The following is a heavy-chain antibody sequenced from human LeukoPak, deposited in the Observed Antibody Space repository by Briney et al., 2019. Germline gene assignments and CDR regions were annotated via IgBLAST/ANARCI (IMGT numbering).Heavy chain of an antibody. Sequence: GGSLRLSCAASAFTFSWYTMNWVRQAPGKGLEWVANIKQDGSEKYYVDSVKGRFTISRDNSKNTLYLQMNSLRAEDTAVYYCAKAPSAPPSRDYYGSGSYVDYWGQGTLVTVSS. CDR1: AFTFSWYT. D-gene: IGHD3-10*01. CDR3: AKAPSAPPSRDYYGSGSYVDY. CDR2: IKQDGSEK. J-gene: IGHJ4*02. V-gene: IGHV3-7*01.